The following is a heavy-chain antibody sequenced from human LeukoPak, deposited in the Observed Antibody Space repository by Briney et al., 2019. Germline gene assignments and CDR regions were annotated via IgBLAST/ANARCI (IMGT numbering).Heavy chain of an antibody. CDR1: GFTFSSYG. J-gene: IGHJ6*03. V-gene: IGHV3-33*01. Sequence: PGRSLRLACAASGFTFSSYGMHWDRQAPGKGLEWVAVIWYDGSNKYYADSVKGRFTISRDNSKNTLYLQMNSLRAEDTAVYYCARAHIVVVTATLTNYMDVWGKGTTVTVSS. CDR2: IWYDGSNK. CDR3: ARAHIVVVTATLTNYMDV. D-gene: IGHD2-21*02.